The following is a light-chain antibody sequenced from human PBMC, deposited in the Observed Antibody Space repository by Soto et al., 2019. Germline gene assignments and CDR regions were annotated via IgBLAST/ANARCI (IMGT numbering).Light chain of an antibody. J-gene: IGKJ2*01. CDR2: LGF. V-gene: IGKV2-28*01. CDR3: MQALQTPYT. Sequence: EIVMTQSPPSLTVTPGKPASISGRSSQRLLHSIGNNFLDWYRQKPGQSPQLLIYLGFNRASGVPDRVSGSGAGTDFTLKISRVEAEDVGVYYCMQALQTPYTFGQGTKLEIK. CDR1: QRLLHSIGNNF.